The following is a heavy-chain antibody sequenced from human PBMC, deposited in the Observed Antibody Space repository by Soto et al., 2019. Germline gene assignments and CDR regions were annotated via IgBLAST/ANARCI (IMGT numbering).Heavy chain of an antibody. D-gene: IGHD2-8*01. V-gene: IGHV4-34*01. CDR3: ARGRNYCTNPVFFFFQAEDGIRDL. J-gene: IGHJ2*01. Sequence: KELERIGEITQRGNTNYNPSLKSRVTLSVDTSKNQCSLTLSSVTAADTAVYYCARGRNYCTNPVFFFFQAEDGIRDL. CDR2: ITQRGNT.